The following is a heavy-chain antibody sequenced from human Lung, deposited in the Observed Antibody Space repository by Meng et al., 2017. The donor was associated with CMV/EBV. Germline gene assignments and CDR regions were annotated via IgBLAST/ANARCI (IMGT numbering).Heavy chain of an antibody. CDR2: IYYSGST. V-gene: IGHV4-59*01. J-gene: IGHJ5*02. D-gene: IGHD3-10*01. CDR1: GGYISSYY. Sequence: GRLQGSCQGLVKPPETLSLTCTVSGGYISSYYWSWIRQPPGKGLEWIGYIYYSGSTNYNPSLKSRVTISVDPSKNQFSLKLSSVTAADTAVYYCAREEGIGGFDPWGQGTLVTVSS. CDR3: AREEGIGGFDP.